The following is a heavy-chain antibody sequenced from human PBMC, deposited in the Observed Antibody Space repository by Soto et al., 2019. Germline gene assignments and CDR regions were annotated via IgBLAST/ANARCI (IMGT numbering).Heavy chain of an antibody. V-gene: IGHV1-18*04. CDR3: ARGRVSGYYYGMDV. CDR2: ISAYYGYT. CDR1: GYTFTSYG. D-gene: IGHD1-26*01. J-gene: IGHJ6*01. Sequence: ASVKVSCKVSGYTFTSYGISWVRQAPGQGLEWMGWISAYYGYTNYAQTLQGRVRMATDTSTSTVYMELRSLRFDDTAVYYCARGRVSGYYYGMDVWRRGTTVTVSS.